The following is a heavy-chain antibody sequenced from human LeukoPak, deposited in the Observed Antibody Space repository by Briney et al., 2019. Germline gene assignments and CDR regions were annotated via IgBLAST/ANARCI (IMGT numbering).Heavy chain of an antibody. J-gene: IGHJ3*02. V-gene: IGHV1-69*13. D-gene: IGHD1/OR15-1a*01. Sequence: SVKVSRKASGGTFSSYAISWVRQAPGQGLEWMGGIIPIFGTANYAQKFQGRVTITADESTSTAYMELSSLRSEDTAVYYCATNNDQTDAFDIWGQGTMVTVSS. CDR3: ATNNDQTDAFDI. CDR1: GGTFSSYA. CDR2: IIPIFGTA.